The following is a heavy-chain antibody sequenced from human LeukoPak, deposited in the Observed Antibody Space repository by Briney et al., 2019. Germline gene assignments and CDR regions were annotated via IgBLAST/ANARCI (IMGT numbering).Heavy chain of an antibody. CDR1: GGSISSSSYY. CDR2: IYYSGST. V-gene: IGHV4-39*01. Sequence: PSETLSLTCTVSGGSISSSSYYWGWIRQPPGKGLEWIGSIYYSGSTYYNPSLKSRVTISVDTSKNQFSLKLSSVTAADTAVYYCARHEVGDFWSGYYTREVDYWGQGTLVTVSS. D-gene: IGHD3-3*01. CDR3: ARHEVGDFWSGYYTREVDY. J-gene: IGHJ4*02.